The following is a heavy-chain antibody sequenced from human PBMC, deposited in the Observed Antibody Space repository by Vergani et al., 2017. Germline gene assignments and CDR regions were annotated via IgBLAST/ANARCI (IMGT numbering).Heavy chain of an antibody. CDR2: IIPIFGTA. D-gene: IGHD6-13*01. V-gene: IGHV1-69*06. CDR3: ARSSYSSSWNYGMDV. J-gene: IGHJ6*02. CDR1: GGTFSSYA. Sequence: QVQLVQSGAEVKKPGSSVKVSCKASGGTFSSYAISWVRQAPGQGLEWMGGIIPIFGTANYAQKFQGIVTITADKSTSTAYMELSSLRSDDTAVYYCARSSYSSSWNYGMDVWGQGTTVTVSS.